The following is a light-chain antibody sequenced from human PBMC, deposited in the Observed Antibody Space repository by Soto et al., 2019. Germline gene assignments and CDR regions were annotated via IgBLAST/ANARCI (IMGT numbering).Light chain of an antibody. CDR1: QSVSSN. V-gene: IGKV3D-15*01. Sequence: EIVMTQSPGTRFVSPGERTTLSCRASQSVSSNLAWYQQKPGQAPRLLIYGASTRATGIPARFSGSGSGTEFTLTISSLQSEDFAVYYCQQYNNWPLTFGGGTKVDI. CDR3: QQYNNWPLT. CDR2: GAS. J-gene: IGKJ4*01.